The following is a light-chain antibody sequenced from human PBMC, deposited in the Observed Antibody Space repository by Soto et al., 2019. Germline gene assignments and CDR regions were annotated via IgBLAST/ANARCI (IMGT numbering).Light chain of an antibody. J-gene: IGLJ1*01. CDR2: EVV. CDR1: KNDIGVYDF. CDR3: KSYAGSNTYV. V-gene: IGLV2-8*01. Sequence: ALTQPPSASGSPGQSVTISCTGTKNDIGVYDFVSWYQHHPGKAPRLIIYEVVQRPSGVPDRFSGSKSGNTASLTVSGLQAADEADYFCKSYAGSNTYVFGSGTKV.